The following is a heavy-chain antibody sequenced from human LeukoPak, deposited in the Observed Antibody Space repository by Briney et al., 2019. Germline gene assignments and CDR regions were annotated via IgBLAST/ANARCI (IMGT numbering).Heavy chain of an antibody. V-gene: IGHV3-64*01. J-gene: IGHJ4*02. CDR1: GFTFSPYT. CDR3: ARGLKYSSGWYYFDY. Sequence: PGGSLRLSCAASGFTFSPYTMHWVRQAPGKGLEYVSGITSNGGNTYYTNSVKDRFTISRDNSKNTLYLQMNSLRAGDTAVYYCARGLKYSSGWYYFDYWGQGTLVTVSS. CDR2: ITSNGGNT. D-gene: IGHD6-19*01.